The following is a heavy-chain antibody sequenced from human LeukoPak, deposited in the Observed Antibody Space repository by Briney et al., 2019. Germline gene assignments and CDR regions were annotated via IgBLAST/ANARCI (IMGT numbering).Heavy chain of an antibody. D-gene: IGHD3-22*01. Sequence: ASVKVSCKASGGTFTSYGISWVRQAPGQGLEWMGWISAYNGNTNYAQKLQGRVTMTTDTSTSTAYMELRSLRSDDTAVYYCARDSPGDSSGPNYFYYGMDVWGQGTTATVSS. V-gene: IGHV1-18*01. CDR1: GGTFTSYG. CDR3: ARDSPGDSSGPNYFYYGMDV. J-gene: IGHJ6*02. CDR2: ISAYNGNT.